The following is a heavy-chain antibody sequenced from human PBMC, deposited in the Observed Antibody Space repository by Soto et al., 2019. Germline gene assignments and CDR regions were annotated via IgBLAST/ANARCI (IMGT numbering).Heavy chain of an antibody. J-gene: IGHJ4*02. CDR3: ASRGPDTYYYDSSGQNFDY. CDR1: GFTFSSYS. D-gene: IGHD3-22*01. CDR2: ISSSSSTI. V-gene: IGHV3-48*02. Sequence: GGSLRLSCAASGFTFSSYSMNWVRQAPGKGLEWVSYISSSSSTIYYADSVKGRFTISRDNAKNSLYLQMNSLRDEDTAVYYCASRGPDTYYYDSSGQNFDYWGQGTLVTVSS.